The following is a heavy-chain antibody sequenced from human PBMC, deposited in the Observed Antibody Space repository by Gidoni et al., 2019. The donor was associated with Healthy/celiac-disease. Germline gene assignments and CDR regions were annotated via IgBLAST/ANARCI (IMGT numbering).Heavy chain of an antibody. CDR3: ASFDPAVRGSDWFDP. Sequence: EVQLVESGGGLVQPGGSLRLSCAASGFTFSSYWMHWVRQAPGKGLVWVSRINSDGSSTSYADSVKGRFTISRDNAKNTLYLQMNSLRAEDTAVYYCASFDPAVRGSDWFDPWGQGTLVTVSS. V-gene: IGHV3-74*01. J-gene: IGHJ5*02. CDR2: INSDGSST. CDR1: GFTFSSYW. D-gene: IGHD3-16*01.